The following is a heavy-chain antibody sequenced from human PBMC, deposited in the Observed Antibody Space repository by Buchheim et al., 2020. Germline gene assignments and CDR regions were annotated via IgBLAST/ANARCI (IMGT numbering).Heavy chain of an antibody. V-gene: IGHV3-48*03. CDR3: ARARQSGWFDP. J-gene: IGHJ5*02. D-gene: IGHD1-26*01. CDR1: GFTFSNYE. Sequence: EVQLVESGGGLVQPGGSLRLSCAASGFTFSNYEMNWVRQAPGKGLEWVSYISSSAYTIYYADSVKGRFTISRDNAKNSLYLQMNSLRAEDTAVYYCARARQSGWFDPWGQGTL. CDR2: ISSSAYTI.